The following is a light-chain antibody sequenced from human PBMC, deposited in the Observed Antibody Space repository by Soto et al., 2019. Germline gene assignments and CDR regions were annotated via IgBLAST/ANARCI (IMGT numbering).Light chain of an antibody. CDR1: SSNIGGYY. Sequence: QSVLTQPPSASGTPGQRFTISCSGGSSNIGGYYVYWYQHVPGTAPKLLIYRNNQRPSGVPDRFSGSKSGTSASLAISGLRSEDETDYYCATWDASLNGPVFGGGTKLTVL. J-gene: IGLJ2*01. CDR2: RNN. CDR3: ATWDASLNGPV. V-gene: IGLV1-47*01.